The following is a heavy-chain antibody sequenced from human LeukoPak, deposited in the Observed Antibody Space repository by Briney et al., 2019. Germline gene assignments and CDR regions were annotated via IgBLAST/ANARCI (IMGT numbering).Heavy chain of an antibody. J-gene: IGHJ4*02. CDR3: ARVWYDYVWGSYRPNWFDY. V-gene: IGHV1-18*01. Sequence: ASVKVSCKASGYTFTSYGISWVRQAPGQGLEWMGWISAYNGNTNYAQKLQGRVTMTTDTSTSTAYMELRSLRSDDTAVYYCARVWYDYVWGSYRPNWFDYWGQGTLVTVSS. CDR1: GYTFTSYG. CDR2: ISAYNGNT. D-gene: IGHD3-16*02.